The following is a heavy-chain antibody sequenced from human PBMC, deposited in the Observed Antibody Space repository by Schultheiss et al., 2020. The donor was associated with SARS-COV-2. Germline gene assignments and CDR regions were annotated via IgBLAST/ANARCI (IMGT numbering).Heavy chain of an antibody. J-gene: IGHJ4*02. Sequence: ASVKVSCKASGYTFTGYYMHWVRQAPGQGLEWMGWINPNSGGTNYAQKLQGRVTITADKSTSTAYMELSSLRAEDTAVYYCARPYYDFWSGYLRLDYWGQGTLVTVSS. CDR1: GYTFTGYY. V-gene: IGHV1-2*02. CDR3: ARPYYDFWSGYLRLDY. D-gene: IGHD3-3*01. CDR2: INPNSGGT.